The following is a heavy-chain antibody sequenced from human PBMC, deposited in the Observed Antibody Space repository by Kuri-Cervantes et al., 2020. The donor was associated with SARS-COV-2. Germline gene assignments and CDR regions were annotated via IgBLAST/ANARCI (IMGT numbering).Heavy chain of an antibody. J-gene: IGHJ6*02. V-gene: IGHV3-30-3*01. Sequence: GESLKISCAASGFPFSSYAMHWVRQAPGKGLEWVAVISYDGSNKYYADSVKGRFTISRDNSKNTLYLQMNSLRAEDTAVYYCASQYCSGGSCYSGYYYGMDVWGQGTTVTVSS. D-gene: IGHD2-15*01. CDR2: ISYDGSNK. CDR3: ASQYCSGGSCYSGYYYGMDV. CDR1: GFPFSSYA.